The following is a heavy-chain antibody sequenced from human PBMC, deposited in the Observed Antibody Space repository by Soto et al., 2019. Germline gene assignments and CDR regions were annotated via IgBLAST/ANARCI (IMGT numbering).Heavy chain of an antibody. D-gene: IGHD3-22*01. CDR3: AAEGYDSSLGRDFDI. Sequence: QVQLVESGGGVVQPGRSLRLSCAASGFTFSSYAMHWVRMAPGKGLEWVAFISYDGRDKVYADSVKGGFTISRDNSNNMLWMQMNSLRAEDTAVYYCAAEGYDSSLGRDFDIWGQGTMVTFSS. CDR2: ISYDGRDK. V-gene: IGHV3-30*03. CDR1: GFTFSSYA. J-gene: IGHJ3*02.